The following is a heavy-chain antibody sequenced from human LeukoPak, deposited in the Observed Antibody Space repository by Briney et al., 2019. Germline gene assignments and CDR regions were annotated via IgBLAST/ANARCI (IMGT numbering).Heavy chain of an antibody. CDR1: GFTFSSYS. V-gene: IGHV4-31*02. J-gene: IGHJ5*02. D-gene: IGHD3-9*01. CDR2: IYYGGTT. Sequence: LRLSCAASGFTFSSYSMNWIRQFPGKGLQWIGYIYYGGTTYYNPSLESRVSISVDTSKNQFSLKLTSVTAADTAIYYCARAQYYDILTHSNWFDPWGQGTLVSVSS. CDR3: ARAQYYDILTHSNWFDP.